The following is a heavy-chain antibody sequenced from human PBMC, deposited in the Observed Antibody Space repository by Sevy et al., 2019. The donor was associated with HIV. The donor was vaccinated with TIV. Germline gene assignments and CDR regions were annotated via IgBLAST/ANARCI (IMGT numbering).Heavy chain of an antibody. CDR3: ARGNNLNWNDFYHYYYGMDV. J-gene: IGHJ6*02. Sequence: SQTLSLTCAISGVSVSSNSAAWNWIRQSPSRGLEWLGRTYYRSKWYNDYAVSVKSRITINPDTSKNQFSLQLNSVTPEDTAVYYCARGNNLNWNDFYHYYYGMDVWGQGTTVTVSS. V-gene: IGHV6-1*01. D-gene: IGHD1-20*01. CDR1: GVSVSSNSAA. CDR2: TYYRSKWYN.